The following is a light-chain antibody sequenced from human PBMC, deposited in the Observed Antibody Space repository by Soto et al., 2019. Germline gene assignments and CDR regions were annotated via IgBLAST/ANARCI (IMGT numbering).Light chain of an antibody. J-gene: IGKJ2*01. CDR1: QSVRGN. CDR2: GAS. V-gene: IGKV3-15*01. CDR3: QQYNNWPPT. Sequence: EVVMTQSPPTLSVSSGERATLSCRASQSVRGNLAWYQQKPGQAPRLLISGASTGATGVPARFSGSGSETEFTLTISSLQSEDSAVYYCQQYNNWPPTFGQGTKVDI.